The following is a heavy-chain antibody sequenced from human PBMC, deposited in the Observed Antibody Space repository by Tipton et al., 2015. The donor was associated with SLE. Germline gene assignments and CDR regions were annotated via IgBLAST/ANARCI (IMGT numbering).Heavy chain of an antibody. D-gene: IGHD6-6*01. V-gene: IGHV1-8*02. CDR1: GYTFTSYD. CDR3: ARAPEYSSRGAFDI. J-gene: IGHJ3*02. Sequence: QLVQSGAEVKKPGASVKVSCKASGYTFTSYDVNWVRQATGQGLEWMGWMNPNSGNTGYAQKFQGRVTMTRNTSVSTAYMELRSLRSDDTAVYYCARAPEYSSRGAFDIWGQGTMVTVSS. CDR2: MNPNSGNT.